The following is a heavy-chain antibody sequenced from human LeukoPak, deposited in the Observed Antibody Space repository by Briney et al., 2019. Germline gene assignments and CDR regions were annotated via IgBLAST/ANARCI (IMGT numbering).Heavy chain of an antibody. CDR3: ARGYYSSSRFDS. J-gene: IGHJ4*02. CDR1: GFPFSNNW. V-gene: IGHV3-74*01. CDR2: VNSDGSTT. D-gene: IGHD6-13*01. Sequence: PGGSLRLSCAASGFPFSNNWMHWVRQAPGKGLVWVSRVNSDGSTTNYADSVKGRFTISRDNAENTLYMRMNSLRPEDTAVYYCARGYYSSSRFDSWGQGTRVTVSS.